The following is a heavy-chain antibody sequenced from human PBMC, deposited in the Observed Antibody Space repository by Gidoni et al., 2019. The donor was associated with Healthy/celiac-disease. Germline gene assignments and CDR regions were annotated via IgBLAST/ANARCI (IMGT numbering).Heavy chain of an antibody. D-gene: IGHD3-22*01. CDR2: INHSGST. V-gene: IGHV4-34*01. CDR3: ARGSNYYDSSGEGDFDY. CDR1: CGSFSGYY. Sequence: QVQLQQWGAGLLKPSETLSLTCAVYCGSFSGYYWIWIRQPPGKGLVWIGEINHSGSTNYNPYLKSRVTISVETTKNQFSLKLSSVTAADTAVYYCARGSNYYDSSGEGDFDYWGQGTLVTVSS. J-gene: IGHJ4*02.